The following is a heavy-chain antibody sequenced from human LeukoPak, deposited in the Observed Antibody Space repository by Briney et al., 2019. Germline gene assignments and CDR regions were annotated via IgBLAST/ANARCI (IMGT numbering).Heavy chain of an antibody. Sequence: GGSLRLSCAASGFTFSSYYMSWVRQAPGKGLERVANIKKDGSEKYYVDSVKGRFTISRDNAKNSLYLQMNSLRAEDTAVYYCARLSSSYDFWSGSRLRNWFDPWGQGTLVTVSS. CDR1: GFTFSSYY. CDR3: ARLSSSYDFWSGSRLRNWFDP. J-gene: IGHJ5*02. V-gene: IGHV3-7*01. D-gene: IGHD3-3*01. CDR2: IKKDGSEK.